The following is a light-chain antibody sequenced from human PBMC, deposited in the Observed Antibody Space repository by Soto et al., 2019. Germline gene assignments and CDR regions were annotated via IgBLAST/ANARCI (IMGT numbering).Light chain of an antibody. Sequence: EMVLTQSPATLSVSPGERATLSCMASQSGSSNVGWYQKTAGQAPRLLIYGASTRATSIPAIFSGSGSGTEFTLTISILQSEDFAVYYCQQYMSWPRTFGQGTKVDI. J-gene: IGKJ1*01. V-gene: IGKV3-15*01. CDR1: QSGSSN. CDR2: GAS. CDR3: QQYMSWPRT.